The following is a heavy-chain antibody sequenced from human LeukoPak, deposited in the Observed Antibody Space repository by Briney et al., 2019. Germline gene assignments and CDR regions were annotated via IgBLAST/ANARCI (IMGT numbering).Heavy chain of an antibody. D-gene: IGHD6-19*01. CDR2: ISSSSSYI. CDR1: GFTFTKCA. Sequence: PGGSLRLSCVASGFTFTKCAMSWIRQAPGKGLEWVSSISSSSSYIYYADSVKGRFTISRDNAKNSLCLQMNSLRAEDTAVYYCASDDPRYGLAVAGIGGTFDYWGQGTLVTVSS. CDR3: ASDDPRYGLAVAGIGGTFDY. V-gene: IGHV3-21*01. J-gene: IGHJ4*02.